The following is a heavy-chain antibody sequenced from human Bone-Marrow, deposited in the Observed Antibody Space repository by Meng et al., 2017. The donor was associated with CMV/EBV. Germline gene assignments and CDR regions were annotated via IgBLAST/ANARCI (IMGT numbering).Heavy chain of an antibody. CDR2: INHSGST. CDR3: ARGRVIFGVVIAARGWFDP. Sequence: SFSVSYWSWIRQPPGQGLEWIGEINHSGSTNYNPSLKSRVAISVDTSKDQFSLKLSSVTAADTAAYYCARGRVIFGVVIAARGWFDPWGQGTLVTVSS. D-gene: IGHD3-3*01. CDR1: SFSVSY. V-gene: IGHV4-34*01. J-gene: IGHJ5*02.